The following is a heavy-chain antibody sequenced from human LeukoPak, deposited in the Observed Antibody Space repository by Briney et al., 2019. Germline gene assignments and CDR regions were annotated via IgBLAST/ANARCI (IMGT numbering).Heavy chain of an antibody. D-gene: IGHD6-13*01. J-gene: IGHJ4*02. CDR3: AKDRVVYSSSWHGDY. CDR2: ISGSGGST. CDR1: GFTFSSYA. Sequence: GGSLRLSCAASGFTFSSYAMSWVRQAPGKGLEWVPAISGSGGSTYYAASRKGRFTTSRDNSKPTLSPQMNSLISEAPAVYYCAKDRVVYSSSWHGDYWGQGTLVTVSS. V-gene: IGHV3-23*01.